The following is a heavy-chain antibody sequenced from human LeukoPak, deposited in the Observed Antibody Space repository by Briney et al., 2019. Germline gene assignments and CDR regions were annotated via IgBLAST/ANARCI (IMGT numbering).Heavy chain of an antibody. V-gene: IGHV3-48*04. CDR1: GFTFSSYS. D-gene: IGHD3-10*01. J-gene: IGHJ4*02. Sequence: GGSLRLSCAASGFTFSSYSMNWVRQAPGKGLEWVSYISGNSSTIYYADSVKGRFTISRDNAKNSLYLQMNSLRAEDTAVYYCARDASYYGSGSYYDYWGQGTLVTVSS. CDR3: ARDASYYGSGSYYDY. CDR2: ISGNSSTI.